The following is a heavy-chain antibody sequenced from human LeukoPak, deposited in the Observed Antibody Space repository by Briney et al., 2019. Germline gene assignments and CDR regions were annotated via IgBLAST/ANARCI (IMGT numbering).Heavy chain of an antibody. CDR1: GFTFNKYW. CDR3: AKVSGDYEDYYYYYMDV. D-gene: IGHD4-17*01. Sequence: GGSLRLSCAASGFTFNKYWMSWVRQAPGKGLEWVANIRQDGNEKYFLDSVRGRFTISRDNAKNSLYLQMNSLRAEDTALYYCAKVSGDYEDYYYYYMDVWGKGTTVTVSS. J-gene: IGHJ6*03. CDR2: IRQDGNEK. V-gene: IGHV3-7*01.